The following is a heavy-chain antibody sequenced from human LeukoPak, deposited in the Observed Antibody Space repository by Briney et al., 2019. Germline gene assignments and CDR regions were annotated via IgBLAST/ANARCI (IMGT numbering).Heavy chain of an antibody. J-gene: IGHJ4*02. CDR3: AAHGSGSADF. D-gene: IGHD3-10*01. V-gene: IGHV4-30-2*01. CDR1: GGSISSGGYS. Sequence: SETLSLTCAVSGGSISSGGYSWGWIRQPPGKGLEWIGYIYHSGSTYYNPSLKSRVTISVDRSKNQFSLKLTSVTAADTAVYYCAAHGSGSADFWGQGTLVSVSS. CDR2: IYHSGST.